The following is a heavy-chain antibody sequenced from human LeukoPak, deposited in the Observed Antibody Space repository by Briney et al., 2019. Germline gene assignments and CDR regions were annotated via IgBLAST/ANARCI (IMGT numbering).Heavy chain of an antibody. CDR1: GASISGDY. J-gene: IGHJ4*02. CDR2: IYYDGST. Sequence: KTSETLSLTCTVSGASISGDYWSWIRQPPGKGLEWIAYIYYDGSTNYNPSLKSRVTISVDTSKNQFSLKLSSVTAADTAVYYCSIVVPAGFDYWGQGTLVTVSS. CDR3: SIVVPAGFDY. V-gene: IGHV4-59*08. D-gene: IGHD2-2*01.